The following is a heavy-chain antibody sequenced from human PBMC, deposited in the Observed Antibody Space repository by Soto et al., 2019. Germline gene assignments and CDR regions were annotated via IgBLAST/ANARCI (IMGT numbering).Heavy chain of an antibody. CDR2: IFHTGFT. D-gene: IGHD3-10*01. V-gene: IGHV4-4*02. CDR1: GDSITSKYS. CDR3: ASAPDFSSSGTMYIDK. Sequence: QVQLQESGPGLVKPSGSLSLTCAVSGDSITSKYSWNWVRQAPTKGLEWIGEIFHTGFTNYNPSLQIRVSISFDTSKNQFSLDVNSVTAADTAVYFCASAPDFSSSGTMYIDKWGQGILVTVSS. J-gene: IGHJ4*02.